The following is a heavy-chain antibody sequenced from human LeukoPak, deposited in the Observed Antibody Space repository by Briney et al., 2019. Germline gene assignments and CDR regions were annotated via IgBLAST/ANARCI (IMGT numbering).Heavy chain of an antibody. CDR1: GFTFSSYA. CDR3: AKTTYYDFWSGYPWGRYFDY. Sequence: PGGSLRLSCAASGFTFSSYAMSWVRQAPGKGLEWVSAISGSGGSTYYADSVKGRFTISRDNSKNTLYLQMNSLRAEDTAVYYCAKTTYYDFWSGYPWGRYFDYWGQGTLVTVSS. D-gene: IGHD3-3*01. J-gene: IGHJ4*02. V-gene: IGHV3-23*01. CDR2: ISGSGGST.